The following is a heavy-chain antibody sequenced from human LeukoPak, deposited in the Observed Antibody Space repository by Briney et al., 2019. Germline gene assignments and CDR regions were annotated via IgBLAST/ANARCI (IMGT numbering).Heavy chain of an antibody. D-gene: IGHD3-22*01. Sequence: ESGPTLVNPTQTLTLTCTFSGFSLTTSGVAVGWIRQPPGKALEWLALIYWDDDKRYSPSLNSRLTITKDTSKSLVVLTMTNMDPVDTATYFCAHKPHVHLRSGYYSDFFDNWGQGTLVTVAS. V-gene: IGHV2-5*02. CDR3: AHKPHVHLRSGYYSDFFDN. CDR1: GFSLTTSGVA. J-gene: IGHJ4*02. CDR2: IYWDDDK.